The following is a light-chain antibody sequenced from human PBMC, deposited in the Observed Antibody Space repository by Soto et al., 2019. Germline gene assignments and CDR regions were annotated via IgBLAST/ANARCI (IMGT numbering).Light chain of an antibody. Sequence: IVLTQAPGTLSLSPGEIATLSVRASQSVSNNYLAWYQQKPGQAPRLLIYGASNRATGIPDRFSGSGSGTDFTLTISRLEPEDFAVYYCQQYGSSGTFGQGTKVDIK. CDR2: GAS. V-gene: IGKV3-20*01. CDR1: QSVSNNY. J-gene: IGKJ1*01. CDR3: QQYGSSGT.